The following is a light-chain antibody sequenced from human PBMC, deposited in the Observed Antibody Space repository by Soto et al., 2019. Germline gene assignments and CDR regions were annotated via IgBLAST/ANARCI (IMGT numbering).Light chain of an antibody. J-gene: IGKJ1*01. CDR1: RGVRSD. CDR3: LQNYGTTWT. V-gene: IGKV1-17*01. CDR2: AAS. Sequence: DMQMTQSPSSLSASVGEKVIITCRASRGVRSDVSWYQQKPGQAPKLLIYAASNLYTGVPSRFSGSRSGTEFTLTISSLQPEDFATYYCLQNYGTTWTFGQGTKVDIK.